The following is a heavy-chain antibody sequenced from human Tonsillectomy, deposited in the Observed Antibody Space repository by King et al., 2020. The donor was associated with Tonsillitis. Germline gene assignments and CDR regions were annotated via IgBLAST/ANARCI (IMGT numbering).Heavy chain of an antibody. J-gene: IGHJ6*02. D-gene: IGHD1-26*01. CDR1: GFTFSGYA. Sequence: VQLVESGGGLVQPGGSLRLSCAASGFTFSGYAMTWVRQAPGKGLEWVSAINSDGGRTSYADSVKGRFTISRDNSKNTLYLQMNSLRAEDTAVYYCAKGGRWEDYYYYGMDVRGQATTVTVSS. V-gene: IGHV3-23*04. CDR3: AKGGRWEDYYYYGMDV. CDR2: INSDGGRT.